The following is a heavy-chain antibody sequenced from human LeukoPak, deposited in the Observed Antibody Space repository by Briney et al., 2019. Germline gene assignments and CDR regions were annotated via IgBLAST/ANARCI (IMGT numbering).Heavy chain of an antibody. CDR1: GFTFCSYS. D-gene: IGHD4-17*01. V-gene: IGHV3-48*02. Sequence: GGSLRLSCAASGFTFCSYSMNWVRQAPGKALEWVSYISGSGSTIYYADFVKGRFAISRDNAKNTLYLQLISLTDEDTAVYYCARDRYGDYVFDYWGQGTLVTVSS. CDR3: ARDRYGDYVFDY. J-gene: IGHJ4*02. CDR2: ISGSGSTI.